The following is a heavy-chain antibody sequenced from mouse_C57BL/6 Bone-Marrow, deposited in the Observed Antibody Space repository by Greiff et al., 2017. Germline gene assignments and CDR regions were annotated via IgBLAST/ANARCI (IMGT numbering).Heavy chain of an antibody. V-gene: IGHV1-18*01. CDR1: GYTFTDYN. CDR2: INPNNGGT. J-gene: IGHJ3*01. Sequence: VQLQQSGPELVKPGASVKIPCKASGYTFTDYNMDWVKQSHGKSLEWIGDINPNNGGTIYNQKFKGKATLTVDKSSSTAYMELRSLTSEYTAVYYCARTRRSWFAYWGQGTLVTVSA. CDR3: ARTRRSWFAY.